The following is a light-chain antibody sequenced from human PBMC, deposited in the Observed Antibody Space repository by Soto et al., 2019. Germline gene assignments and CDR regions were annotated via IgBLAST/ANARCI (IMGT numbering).Light chain of an antibody. J-gene: IGLJ1*01. CDR3: TSYTSSSTPGYV. CDR1: SSDVGGYNY. Sequence: QSVLTQPASVSGSPGQSITISCTGTSSDVGGYNYVSWYQQHPGKAPKLLIYDVSNRPSGVSNRFSGSKSGNTASLTISGLQAEDVADYYSTSYTSSSTPGYVFGTGTKVTVL. CDR2: DVS. V-gene: IGLV2-14*01.